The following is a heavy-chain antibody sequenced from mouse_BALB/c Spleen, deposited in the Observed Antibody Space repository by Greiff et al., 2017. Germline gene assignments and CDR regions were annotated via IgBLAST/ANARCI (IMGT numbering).Heavy chain of an antibody. Sequence: EVQLVESGPELVKPGASVKMSCKASGYTFTSYVMHWVKQKPGQGLEWIGYINPYNDGTKYNEKFKGKATLTADKSSSTAYMQLSSLTSEDSAVYFCARGLRSYAMDYWGQGTSVTVSS. CDR3: ARGLRSYAMDY. D-gene: IGHD2-4*01. CDR1: GYTFTSYV. CDR2: INPYNDGT. V-gene: IGHV1-14*01. J-gene: IGHJ4*01.